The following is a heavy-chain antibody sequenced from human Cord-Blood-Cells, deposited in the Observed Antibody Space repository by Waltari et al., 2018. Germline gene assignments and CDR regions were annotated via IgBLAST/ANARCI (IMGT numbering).Heavy chain of an antibody. D-gene: IGHD2-2*01. CDR1: GFTVSGIS. CDR2: IDSGGST. V-gene: IGHV3-53*01. Sequence: EVQLVESGGGLIQPGGSLRLSCAASGFTVSGISISWVRQAPGKGLEWVSVIDSGGSTYYADSVKGRFTISRDNSKNTLYLQMNSLRAEDTAVYYCARALLPAYYYYYYMDVWGKGTTVTVSS. J-gene: IGHJ6*03. CDR3: ARALLPAYYYYYYMDV.